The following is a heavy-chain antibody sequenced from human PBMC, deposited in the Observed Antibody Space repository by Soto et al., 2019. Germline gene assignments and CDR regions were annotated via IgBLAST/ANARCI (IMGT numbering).Heavy chain of an antibody. D-gene: IGHD5-18*01. CDR2: IYYSGST. Sequence: LSLTCTVSGGSISSGDYYWSWIRQPPGKGLEWIGYIYYSGSTYYNPSLKSRVTISVDTSKNQFSLKLSSVTAADTAVYYCASSRGLQLWPSGRYYYYYGMDVWGQGATVTVSS. J-gene: IGHJ6*02. CDR1: GGSISSGDYY. CDR3: ASSRGLQLWPSGRYYYYYGMDV. V-gene: IGHV4-30-4*01.